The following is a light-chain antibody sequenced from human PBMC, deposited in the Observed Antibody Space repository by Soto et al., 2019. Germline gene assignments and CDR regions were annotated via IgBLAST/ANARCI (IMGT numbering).Light chain of an antibody. J-gene: IGKJ1*01. V-gene: IGKV1-5*03. CDR1: QTISSW. CDR2: KAS. Sequence: DIQMTQSPSTLSASVGDRVTITCRASQTISSWLAWYQQKPGKAPKLLIYKASSLESGVPSRFSGSGSGTEFTLTISSLQPDDFATYYGKQYNDYSSFGQGTKVEIK. CDR3: KQYNDYSS.